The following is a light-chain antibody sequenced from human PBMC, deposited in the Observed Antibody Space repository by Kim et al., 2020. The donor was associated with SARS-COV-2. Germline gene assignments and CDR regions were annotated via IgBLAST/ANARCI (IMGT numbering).Light chain of an antibody. Sequence: QLVLTQSPSASASLGASVKLTCTLTSGHSSYAIAWHQQQPGKGPRYLMKINSDGSHTKGDGIPDRFSGSSSGTEPYLTISSLRSEDEADYYCQTWGSGIKFVFGGGTKLTVL. J-gene: IGLJ3*02. V-gene: IGLV4-69*01. CDR2: INSDGSH. CDR3: QTWGSGIKFV. CDR1: SGHSSYA.